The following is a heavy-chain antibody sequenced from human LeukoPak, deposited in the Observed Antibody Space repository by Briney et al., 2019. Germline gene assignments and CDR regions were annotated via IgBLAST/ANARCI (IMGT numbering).Heavy chain of an antibody. D-gene: IGHD6-19*01. CDR2: ISGSGGST. CDR3: AKSRLGYSSGWDGHYGMDV. Sequence: GGSLRLSCAASGFTFSNYWMHWVRQAPGKGLEWVSAISGSGGSTYYADSVKGRFTISRDNSKSTLYLQMNSLRAEDTAVYYCAKSRLGYSSGWDGHYGMDVWGQGTTVTVSS. V-gene: IGHV3-23*01. CDR1: GFTFSNYW. J-gene: IGHJ6*02.